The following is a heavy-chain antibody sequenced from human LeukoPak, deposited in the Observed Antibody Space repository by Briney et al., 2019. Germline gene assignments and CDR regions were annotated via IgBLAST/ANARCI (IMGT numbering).Heavy chain of an antibody. V-gene: IGHV4-30-4*01. CDR2: IYYTGST. D-gene: IGHD3-22*01. Sequence: SETLSLTCTVSGGSISSGDYYWSWIRQPPGKGLEFIGYIYYTGSTYYNPSLKSRLTMSVDTSKNQFSLKLSSVTAADTAVYYCARSSNSLYYYDSSGYYRGWFGPWGQGTLVTVSS. J-gene: IGHJ5*02. CDR3: ARSSNSLYYYDSSGYYRGWFGP. CDR1: GGSISSGDYY.